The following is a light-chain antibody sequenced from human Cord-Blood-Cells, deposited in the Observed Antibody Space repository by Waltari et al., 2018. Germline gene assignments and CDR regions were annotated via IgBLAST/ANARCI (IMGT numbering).Light chain of an antibody. CDR3: CSYAGSSTVV. V-gene: IGLV2-23*01. CDR2: EGS. CDR1: SSDVGRYNL. Sequence: QSALTQSASVSGSPGQSITISCTGTSSDVGRYNLVSWYQQHPGKAPKPMIYEGSKRPSGVSNRFSGSKSGNTASLTISGLQAEYEADYYCCSYAGSSTVVFGGGTKLTVL. J-gene: IGLJ2*01.